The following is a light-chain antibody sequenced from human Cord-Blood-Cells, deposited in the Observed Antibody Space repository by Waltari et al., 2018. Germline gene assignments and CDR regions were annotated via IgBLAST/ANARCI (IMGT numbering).Light chain of an antibody. CDR3: QQSYSTPLT. Sequence: DIQMTQSPSSLSASVGDRVIITCRASQSISSYLNWYQQKPVKAPKLLIYAASSLQSGVPSRFSGSGSGTDFTLTISSLQPEDFATYYCQQSYSTPLTFGGGTKVEIK. CDR1: QSISSY. V-gene: IGKV1-39*01. J-gene: IGKJ4*01. CDR2: AAS.